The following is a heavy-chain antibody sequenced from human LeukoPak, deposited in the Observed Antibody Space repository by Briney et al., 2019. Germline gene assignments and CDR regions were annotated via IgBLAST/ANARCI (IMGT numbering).Heavy chain of an antibody. CDR3: AREVVPAATTHYYYYMDV. D-gene: IGHD2-2*01. Sequence: PSETLSLTCTVSGGSISSGDYYWSWIRQPPGKGLEWIGYIYYSGSTYYNPSLKSRVTISVDTSKNQFSLKLSSVTAADTAVYYCAREVVPAATTHYYYYMDVWGKGTTVTVSS. CDR2: IYYSGST. V-gene: IGHV4-61*08. CDR1: GGSISSGDYY. J-gene: IGHJ6*03.